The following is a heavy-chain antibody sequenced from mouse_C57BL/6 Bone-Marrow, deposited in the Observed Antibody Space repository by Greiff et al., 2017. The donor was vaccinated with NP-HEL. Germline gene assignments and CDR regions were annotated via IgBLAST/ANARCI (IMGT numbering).Heavy chain of an antibody. V-gene: IGHV1-81*01. CDR3: ARPGYYGSIFDY. J-gene: IGHJ2*01. CDR2: IYPRSGNT. D-gene: IGHD1-1*01. Sequence: VQLKESGAELARPGASVKLSCKASGYTFTSYGISWVKQRTGQGLEWIGEIYPRSGNTYYNEKFKGKATLTADKSSSTAYMELRSLTSEDSAVYFCARPGYYGSIFDYWGQGTTLTVSS. CDR1: GYTFTSYG.